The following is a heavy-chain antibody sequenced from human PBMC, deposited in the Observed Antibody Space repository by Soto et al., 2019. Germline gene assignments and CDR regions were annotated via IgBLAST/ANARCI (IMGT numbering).Heavy chain of an antibody. CDR1: GGTFSSYA. D-gene: IGHD2-21*02. V-gene: IGHV1-69*06. Sequence: GASVKVSCKASGGTFSSYAISWVRQAPGQWLEWMGGIIPIFGTANYAQKFQGRVTITADKSTSTAYMELSSLRSEDTSVYYCARVSANCGGDCYPLTGYYYYGMDVWGQGTTVTVSS. CDR2: IIPIFGTA. CDR3: ARVSANCGGDCYPLTGYYYYGMDV. J-gene: IGHJ6*02.